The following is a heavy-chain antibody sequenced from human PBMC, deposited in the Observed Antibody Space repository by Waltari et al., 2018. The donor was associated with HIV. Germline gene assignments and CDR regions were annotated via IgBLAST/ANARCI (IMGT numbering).Heavy chain of an antibody. Sequence: QVQLVESGGGVVQPGRSLRLSCAASGFSFSSSGMHWVRQAPGKGLEWVAVISYDGSNKYYADSVKGRFTISRDNSKNTLYLQMNSLRAEDTAVYYCAKDRITIFGVVIGFYYGMDVWGQGTTVTVSS. V-gene: IGHV3-30*18. D-gene: IGHD3-3*01. J-gene: IGHJ6*02. CDR3: AKDRITIFGVVIGFYYGMDV. CDR1: GFSFSSSG. CDR2: ISYDGSNK.